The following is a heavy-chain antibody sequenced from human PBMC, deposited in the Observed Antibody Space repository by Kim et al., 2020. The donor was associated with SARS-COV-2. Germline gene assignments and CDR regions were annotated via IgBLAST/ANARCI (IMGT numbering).Heavy chain of an antibody. Sequence: GGSLRLSCAASGFPFSSYAMSWVRQAPGKGLEWVSLIYGSGSGTFYANSVKGRFTISRDNSENTLFLQMINLRVEDTALYYCATTRGGNWYFDLWGRGTQVTVSS. CDR3: ATTRGGNWYFDL. CDR1: GFPFSSYA. J-gene: IGHJ2*01. CDR2: IYGSGSGT. D-gene: IGHD3-10*01. V-gene: IGHV3-23*03.